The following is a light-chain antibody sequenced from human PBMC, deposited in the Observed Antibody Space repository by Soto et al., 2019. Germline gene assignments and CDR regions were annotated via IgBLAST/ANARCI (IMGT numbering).Light chain of an antibody. CDR3: QQYKKWPRT. CDR2: GAS. CDR1: ESVDIN. J-gene: IGKJ1*01. V-gene: IGKV3-15*01. Sequence: EIRVKMSPATLSVSKGERVTLSCRASESVDINLAWYQQKPGQAPRLLIYGASTRATDMPGTFSGRGSGTEFTLTISSLQSEDFAVYYCQQYKKWPRTFGQR.